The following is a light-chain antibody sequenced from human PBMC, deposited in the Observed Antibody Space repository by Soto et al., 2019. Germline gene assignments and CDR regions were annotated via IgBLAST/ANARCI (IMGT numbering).Light chain of an antibody. CDR1: QSISKY. CDR3: QQYNSYSWT. Sequence: DIPMTQSPSTLSASVGDRFTITCRASQSISKYLAWYQQKPGKAPKLLISKASSLESGAPSRFSGSGSGTEVTLTISSLQPDDFATYYSQQYNSYSWTFGQGTKVEIK. J-gene: IGKJ1*01. CDR2: KAS. V-gene: IGKV1-5*03.